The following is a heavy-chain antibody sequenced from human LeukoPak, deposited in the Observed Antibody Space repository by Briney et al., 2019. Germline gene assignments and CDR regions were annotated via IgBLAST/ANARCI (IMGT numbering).Heavy chain of an antibody. CDR2: INTDGSST. V-gene: IGHV3-74*01. D-gene: IGHD3-22*01. CDR1: GFTFSSYA. CDR3: ARDRYSLYYYDSSDKPLH. J-gene: IGHJ4*02. Sequence: PGGSLRLSCAASGFTFSSYAMHWVRQAPGKGLVWVSRINTDGSSTSYADSVKGRFTITRDNAKNTLYLQMNSLRAEDTAVYYCARDRYSLYYYDSSDKPLHWGQGTLVTVSS.